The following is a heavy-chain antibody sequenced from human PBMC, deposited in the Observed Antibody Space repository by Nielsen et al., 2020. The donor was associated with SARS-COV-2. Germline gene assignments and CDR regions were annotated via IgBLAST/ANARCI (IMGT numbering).Heavy chain of an antibody. V-gene: IGHV3-7*01. CDR2: IKQDGSEK. CDR1: GFTFSSYA. D-gene: IGHD4-17*01. CDR3: ARHYGDYDWYFDL. Sequence: GESLKISCAASGFTFSSYAMSWVRQAPGKGLEWVANIKQDGSEKYYVDSVKGRFTISRDNAKNSLYLQMNSLRAEDTAVYYCARHYGDYDWYFDLWGRGTLVTVSS. J-gene: IGHJ2*01.